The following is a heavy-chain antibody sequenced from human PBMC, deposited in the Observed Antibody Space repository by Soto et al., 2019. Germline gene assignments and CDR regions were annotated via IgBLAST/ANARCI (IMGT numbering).Heavy chain of an antibody. V-gene: IGHV3-23*01. CDR3: AKGALYYDFWSGYLKFDP. D-gene: IGHD3-3*01. Sequence: GGSLRLSCAASGFTFSSYAMSWVRQAPGKGLEWVSAISGSGGSTYYADSVKGRFTISRDNSKNTLYLQMNSQRAEDTAVYYCAKGALYYDFWSGYLKFDPWGQGTLVTVSS. CDR2: ISGSGGST. J-gene: IGHJ5*02. CDR1: GFTFSSYA.